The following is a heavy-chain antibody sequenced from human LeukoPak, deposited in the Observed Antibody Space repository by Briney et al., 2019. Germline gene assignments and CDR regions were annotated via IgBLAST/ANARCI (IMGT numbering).Heavy chain of an antibody. CDR3: ARGLARAY. CDR2: ISSSGTTI. CDR1: GFAFGSHW. Sequence: GGSLRLSCAASGFAFGSHWMHWVRQAPGKGLEWVSYISSSGTTIYYADSVKGRFTISRDNAKNSLYLQMNSLRAEDTAVYYCARGLARAYWGQGTLVTVSS. J-gene: IGHJ4*02. V-gene: IGHV3-48*03.